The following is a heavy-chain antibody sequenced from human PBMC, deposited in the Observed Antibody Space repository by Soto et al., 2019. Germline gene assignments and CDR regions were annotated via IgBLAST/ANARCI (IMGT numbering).Heavy chain of an antibody. CDR1: GGTFSSYA. V-gene: IGHV1-69*13. CDR2: IIPIFGTA. D-gene: IGHD1-26*01. CDR3: ATIVGATDDAFDI. Sequence: SVKVSCKASGGTFSSYAISWVRQAPGQGLEWMGGIIPIFGTANYAQKFQGRVTITADESTSTAYMELSSLRSEDTAVYYCATIVGATDDAFDIWGQGTMVTVSS. J-gene: IGHJ3*02.